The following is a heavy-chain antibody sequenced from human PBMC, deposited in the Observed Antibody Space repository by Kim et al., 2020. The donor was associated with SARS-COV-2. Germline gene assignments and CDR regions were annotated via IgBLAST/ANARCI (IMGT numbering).Heavy chain of an antibody. J-gene: IGHJ4*02. D-gene: IGHD3-10*01. CDR1: GFTFSSYA. Sequence: GRSLRLSCAASGFTFSSYAMHWVRQAPGKGLEWVAVISYDGSNKYYADSVKGRFTISRDNSKNTLYLQMNSLRAEDTAVYYCARAGSGDYYGSGSYYNPLDYWGQGTLVTVSS. CDR2: ISYDGSNK. CDR3: ARAGSGDYYGSGSYYNPLDY. V-gene: IGHV3-30*04.